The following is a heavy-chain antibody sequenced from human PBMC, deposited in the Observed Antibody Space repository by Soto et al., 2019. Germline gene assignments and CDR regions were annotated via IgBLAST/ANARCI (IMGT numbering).Heavy chain of an antibody. CDR1: GGSISNYY. CDR3: ASLYGGNSDSYY. D-gene: IGHD4-17*01. V-gene: IGHV4-59*08. CDR2: ISYSGST. Sequence: SETLSLTCTVSGGSISNYYWSWIRQPPGKGLQWIGYISYSGSTNYNPSLKSRVTISADTSKNQFSLKLSSVTAADTAVYYCASLYGGNSDSYYWGQGTLVTVSS. J-gene: IGHJ4*02.